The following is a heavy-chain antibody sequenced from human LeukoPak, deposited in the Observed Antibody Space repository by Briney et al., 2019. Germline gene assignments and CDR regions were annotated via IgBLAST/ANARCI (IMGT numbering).Heavy chain of an antibody. CDR3: AKDDNYIRFLS. Sequence: GGSLRLSCAASGFTFSTYGMSWVRQAPGKGLEWVSAISGSGGSTYYADSVKGRFTISRDNSKNTLYLQMNSLRAEDTAVYYCAKDDNYIRFLSWGQGTLVTVSS. D-gene: IGHD3-16*01. CDR1: GFTFSTYG. V-gene: IGHV3-23*01. J-gene: IGHJ5*02. CDR2: ISGSGGST.